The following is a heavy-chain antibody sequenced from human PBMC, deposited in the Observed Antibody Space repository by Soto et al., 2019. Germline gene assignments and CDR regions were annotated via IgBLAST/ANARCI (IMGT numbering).Heavy chain of an antibody. J-gene: IGHJ4*02. CDR2: INEDGSEN. CDR1: GFSFSLFL. Sequence: GGSRRRSCAASGFSFSLFLMSWVRQTPGKGLEWVANINEDGSENFFADSVKGRFTISRDNAKNSLSLQMNSLTADDTAVYYCARTGWPQSSYYFDYWGQGTLVTVSS. D-gene: IGHD3-16*01. V-gene: IGHV3-7*03. CDR3: ARTGWPQSSYYFDY.